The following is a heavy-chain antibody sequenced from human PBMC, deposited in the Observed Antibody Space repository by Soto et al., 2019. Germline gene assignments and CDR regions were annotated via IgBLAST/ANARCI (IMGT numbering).Heavy chain of an antibody. V-gene: IGHV3-23*01. J-gene: IGHJ4*02. CDR2: ITGSGGST. CDR1: GFGFLNYA. D-gene: IGHD1-1*01. Sequence: GXSLRLTGAASGFGFLNYARVWVGQAPGKWLEWVSAITGSGGSTYYADSVKCRFTISRDNAKNSLYLQMNRLRDEDTAVYYCARTSGRFDCWGQGTLVTISS. CDR3: ARTSGRFDC.